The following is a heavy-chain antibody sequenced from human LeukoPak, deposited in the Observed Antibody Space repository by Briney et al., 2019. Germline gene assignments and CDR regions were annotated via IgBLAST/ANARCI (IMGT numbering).Heavy chain of an antibody. CDR3: AREYANYYDSSGYYDTLPYYYGMDV. D-gene: IGHD3-22*01. CDR2: IKQDGSEK. J-gene: IGHJ6*02. V-gene: IGHV3-7*01. Sequence: GGSLRLSCAASGFTFSSYWMSWVRQAPGKGLEWVAHIKQDGSEKYYVDSVKGRFTISRDNAKNSLYLQMNSLRAEDTAVYYCAREYANYYDSSGYYDTLPYYYGMDVWGQGTTVTVSS. CDR1: GFTFSSYW.